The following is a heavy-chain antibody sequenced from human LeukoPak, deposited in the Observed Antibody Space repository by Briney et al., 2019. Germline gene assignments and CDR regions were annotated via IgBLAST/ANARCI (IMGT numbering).Heavy chain of an antibody. CDR2: IYYSGST. Sequence: SETLSLTCTVSGGSISSHYWSWIRQPPGKGLEWIGYIYYSGSTNYNPSLKSRVTISVDTSKNQFSLKLSSVTAADTAVYYYAREVVPAADAFDIWGQGTMVTVSS. CDR3: AREVVPAADAFDI. V-gene: IGHV4-59*11. CDR1: GGSISSHY. J-gene: IGHJ3*02. D-gene: IGHD2-2*01.